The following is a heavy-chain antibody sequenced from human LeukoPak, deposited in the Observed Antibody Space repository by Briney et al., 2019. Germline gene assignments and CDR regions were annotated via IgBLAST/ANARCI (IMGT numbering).Heavy chain of an antibody. CDR2: INHSGST. J-gene: IGHJ5*02. CDR3: ARRTLRYCSSTSCYAWFDP. Sequence: SETLSLTCAVYGGSFSGYYWSWIRQPPGKGLEWIGEINHSGSTNYNPSLKSRVTISVDTSKSQFSLKLSSVTAADTAVYYCARRTLRYCSSTSCYAWFDPWGQGTLVTVSS. V-gene: IGHV4-34*01. D-gene: IGHD2-2*01. CDR1: GGSFSGYY.